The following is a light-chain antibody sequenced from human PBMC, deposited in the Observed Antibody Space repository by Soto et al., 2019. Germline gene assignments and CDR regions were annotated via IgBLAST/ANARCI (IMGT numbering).Light chain of an antibody. Sequence: DIQMPQYPSSLSASVGDRVTITCQASQNINNYLNWYQQKPGRAPKLLIYDASNLEAGVPSRFRGSGSGTDFTFTISRLQPEDIATYYCQQYENLPTFGQGTRLENK. V-gene: IGKV1-33*01. J-gene: IGKJ5*01. CDR3: QQYENLPT. CDR2: DAS. CDR1: QNINNY.